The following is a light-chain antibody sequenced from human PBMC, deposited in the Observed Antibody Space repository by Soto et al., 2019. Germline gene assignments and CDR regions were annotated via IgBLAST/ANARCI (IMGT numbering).Light chain of an antibody. J-gene: IGKJ4*01. CDR2: GAS. Sequence: TQSPSSLSASVGDRVTITCRASQSITSYLAWYQQKPGQAPRLLIYGASSRATGIPDRFSGSGSGTDFTLTISRLEPEDFAVYYCQQYDSSPLTCGGGTKGDIK. CDR3: QQYDSSPLT. V-gene: IGKV3-20*01. CDR1: QSITSY.